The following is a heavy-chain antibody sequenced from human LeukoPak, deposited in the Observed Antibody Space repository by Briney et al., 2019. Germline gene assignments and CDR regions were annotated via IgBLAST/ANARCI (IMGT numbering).Heavy chain of an antibody. CDR1: GGSISSVSYY. D-gene: IGHD6-19*01. Sequence: SETLSLTCTVSGGSISSVSYYWSWIRQHPGKGLEWIGYIYYTGSTYYNPSLESRVTISVDTSKNQFSLKVRSVTAADTAVYYCARDFASGRDGPFDYWGQGTLVTVSS. J-gene: IGHJ4*02. V-gene: IGHV4-31*03. CDR2: IYYTGST. CDR3: ARDFASGRDGPFDY.